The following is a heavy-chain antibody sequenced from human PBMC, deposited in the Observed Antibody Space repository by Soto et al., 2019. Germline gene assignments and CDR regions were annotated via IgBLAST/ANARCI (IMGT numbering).Heavy chain of an antibody. J-gene: IGHJ6*02. CDR2: IGAYNGNT. D-gene: IGHD4-17*01. V-gene: IGHV1-18*04. CDR1: GYTFTNYG. CDR3: ARGYGDYIRALDV. Sequence: QVQLVQSGPEVKKPGTSVRVSCKTAGYTFTNYGITWVRQAPGQGLEWMGWIGAYNGNTNYAQRFQGRLTMTTDTSTDTGYMELRSLKSDDTAVYYCARGYGDYIRALDVLGQGTTVTVSS.